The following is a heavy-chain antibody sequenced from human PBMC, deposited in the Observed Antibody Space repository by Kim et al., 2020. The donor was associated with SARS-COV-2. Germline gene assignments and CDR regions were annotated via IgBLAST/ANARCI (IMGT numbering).Heavy chain of an antibody. V-gene: IGHV3-30*02. CDR2: SNK. J-gene: IGHJ4*02. Sequence: SNKYYADSVKGRFTISRDNAKNTLYLQMNSLRAEDTAVYYCAKKGYADFWGQGTLVTVSS. CDR3: AKKGYADF. D-gene: IGHD5-18*01.